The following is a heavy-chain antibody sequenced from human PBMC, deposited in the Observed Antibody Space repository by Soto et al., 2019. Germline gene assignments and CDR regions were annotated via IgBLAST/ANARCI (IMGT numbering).Heavy chain of an antibody. D-gene: IGHD3-9*01. Sequence: PSETLSLTCTVSGGSISSYYWSWIRQPPGKGLEWIGYIYYSGSTNYNPSLKSRVTISVDTSKNQFSLKLSSVTAADTAVYYCARNYYDILTANRPYYYYYYMDVWGKGTTVTVSS. CDR1: GGSISSYY. CDR3: ARNYYDILTANRPYYYYYYMDV. J-gene: IGHJ6*03. V-gene: IGHV4-59*08. CDR2: IYYSGST.